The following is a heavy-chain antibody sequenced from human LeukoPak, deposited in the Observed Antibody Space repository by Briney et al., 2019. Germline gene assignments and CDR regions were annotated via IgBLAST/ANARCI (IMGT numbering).Heavy chain of an antibody. D-gene: IGHD2-2*01. CDR1: GFTFSSYA. CDR2: ISGSGGST. Sequence: GGSLRLSCAASGFTFSSYAMSWVRQAPGKGLEWVSAISGSGGSTYYADSVKGRFTISRDNSKNTLYLQMNGLRAEDTAVYYCASRGRGYSTKLYYFDYWGQGTLVTVSS. J-gene: IGHJ4*02. CDR3: ASRGRGYSTKLYYFDY. V-gene: IGHV3-23*01.